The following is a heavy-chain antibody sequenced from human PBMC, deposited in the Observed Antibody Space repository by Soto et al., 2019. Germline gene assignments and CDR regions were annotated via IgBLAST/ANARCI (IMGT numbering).Heavy chain of an antibody. CDR1: GGTFSVYS. Sequence: QVQLVQSGAEVKKPGSSVKVSCKSSGGTFSVYSINWLRQAPGQGLEWMGRIIPILTTADYAQKFQGRVTITADESTSTAYMELSSLQSDDTAVYYCAREGRASYSSGWYLPSGRFDPWGQGTLVTVSS. CDR2: IIPILTTA. J-gene: IGHJ5*02. D-gene: IGHD6-19*01. CDR3: AREGRASYSSGWYLPSGRFDP. V-gene: IGHV1-69*01.